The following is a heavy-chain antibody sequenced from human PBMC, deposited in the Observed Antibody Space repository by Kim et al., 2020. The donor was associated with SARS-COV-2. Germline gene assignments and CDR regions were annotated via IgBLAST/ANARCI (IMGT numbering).Heavy chain of an antibody. CDR3: ARARSDVYTFGFDY. D-gene: IGHD2-15*01. CDR2: IRSSGSNK. V-gene: IGHV3-48*03. CDR1: GFTFSSYE. Sequence: GGSLRLSCAASGFTFSSYEMNWVRQAPGKGLEWVSYIRSSGSNKYYADSVKGRFTISRDNSKNTLYLQMNSLRAEDTAVYYCARARSDVYTFGFDYWGQG. J-gene: IGHJ4*02.